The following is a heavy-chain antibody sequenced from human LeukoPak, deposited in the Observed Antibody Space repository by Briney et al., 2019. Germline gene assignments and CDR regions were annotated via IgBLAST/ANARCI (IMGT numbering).Heavy chain of an antibody. D-gene: IGHD6-13*01. V-gene: IGHV3-53*01. CDR2: IYSGGST. J-gene: IGHJ4*02. CDR3: ARAGSSWYTIPFDY. Sequence: QPGGSLRLSCAASGFTVSSNYMSWVRQAPGKGLEWVSVIYSGGSTYYADSVKGRFTISRDNSKNTLYLQMNSLRAEDTAVYYCARAGSSWYTIPFDYWGQGTLVTVSS. CDR1: GFTVSSNY.